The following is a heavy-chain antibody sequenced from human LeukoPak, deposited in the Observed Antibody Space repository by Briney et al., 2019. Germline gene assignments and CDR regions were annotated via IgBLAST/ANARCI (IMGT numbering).Heavy chain of an antibody. Sequence: ASVKVSCKASGYTFINYYMHWVRQAPGQGLEWMGIINPSGGSTSYAPKFQGRVTMTGDTSTSTVYMELSSLKFEDTAVYYCARGSRYDIAYWGQGTLVTVSS. V-gene: IGHV1-46*01. CDR2: INPSGGST. CDR1: GYTFINYY. J-gene: IGHJ4*02. D-gene: IGHD3-9*01. CDR3: ARGSRYDIAY.